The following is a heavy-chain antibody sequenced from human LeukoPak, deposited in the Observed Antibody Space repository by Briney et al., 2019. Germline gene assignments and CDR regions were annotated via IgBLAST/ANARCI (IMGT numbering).Heavy chain of an antibody. CDR3: AKSVAIYFYYGLDV. V-gene: IGHV3-23*01. J-gene: IGHJ6*02. Sequence: GGSLRLSCAASGFTFSSYAMSWVRQTPGKGLEWVSAISGSGGSTYYADSVKGRFTISRDNSKNTLFLQMDSLRAEDTAPYYCAKSVAIYFYYGLDVWGQWTTVTVSS. CDR2: ISGSGGST. D-gene: IGHD3-3*01. CDR1: GFTFSSYA.